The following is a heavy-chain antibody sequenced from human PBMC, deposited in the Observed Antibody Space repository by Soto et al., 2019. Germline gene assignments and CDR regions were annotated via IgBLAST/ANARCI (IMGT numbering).Heavy chain of an antibody. Sequence: SETLSLTCAVSGGSISNSDWWSWVRQPPGKGLEWIGEIYRSGSTNYNPSLKSRVTISLDKSKNQFSLKLSSVTAADTAVYYCARDKGAVAGFDFWGQGALVTVSS. V-gene: IGHV4-4*02. CDR2: IYRSGST. CDR1: GGSISNSDW. CDR3: ARDKGAVAGFDF. J-gene: IGHJ4*02. D-gene: IGHD6-19*01.